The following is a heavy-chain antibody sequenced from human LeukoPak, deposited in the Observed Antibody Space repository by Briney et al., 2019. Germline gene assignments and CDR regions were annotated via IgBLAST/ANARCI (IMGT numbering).Heavy chain of an antibody. CDR3: ARGALYYYDSSGLQYYYYGMDV. D-gene: IGHD3-22*01. Sequence: VASVKVSCKASGGTFSSYAISWVRQAPGQGLEWMGGIIPIFGTANYAQKLQGRVTMTTDTSTSTAYMELRSLRSDDTAVYYCARGALYYYDSSGLQYYYYGMDVWGQGTTVTVSS. CDR1: GGTFSSYA. V-gene: IGHV1-69*05. J-gene: IGHJ6*02. CDR2: IIPIFGTA.